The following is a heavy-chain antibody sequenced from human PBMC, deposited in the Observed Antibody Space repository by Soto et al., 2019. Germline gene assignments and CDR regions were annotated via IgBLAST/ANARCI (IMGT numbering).Heavy chain of an antibody. V-gene: IGHV1-3*01. CDR2: INAGNGNT. CDR3: ARGGYYYDSRGYLTTSGIDV. J-gene: IGHJ6*02. D-gene: IGHD3-22*01. Sequence: QVQLVQSGAEVKKPGASVKVSCKASGYTFTSYAMHWVRQAPAQRLEWMGCINAGNGNTKYSQKFHVRVTIARETSANTAYMGLRSLRSEDTAVYYCARGGYYYDSRGYLTTSGIDVWGQGTTVTVSS. CDR1: GYTFTSYA.